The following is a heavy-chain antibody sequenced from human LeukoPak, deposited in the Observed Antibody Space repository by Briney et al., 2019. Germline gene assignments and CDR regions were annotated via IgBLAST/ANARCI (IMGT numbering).Heavy chain of an antibody. V-gene: IGHV1-69*04. J-gene: IGHJ6*02. CDR3: ASRYYGSGSYYNGPGYYGMDV. CDR2: IIPILGIA. Sequence: GASVKVSCKASGGTFSSYAISWVRQAPGQGLEWMGRIIPILGIANYAQKFQGRVTITADKSTSTAYMELSSLRSEDTAVYYCASRYYGSGSYYNGPGYYGMDVWAKGPRSPSP. CDR1: GGTFSSYA. D-gene: IGHD3-10*01.